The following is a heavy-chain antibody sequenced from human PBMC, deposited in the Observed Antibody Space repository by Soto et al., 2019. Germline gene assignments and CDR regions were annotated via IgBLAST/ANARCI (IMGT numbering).Heavy chain of an antibody. Sequence: ASVKVSCKASGYTFTRYTMNWVRQAPGQRLEWMGWINPDNGNTKSSQKFQDRVIITRDTSASTAYMDLSSLRSEDTAVYYCARGIASGQLDPWGQGTLVTVSS. CDR3: ARGIASGQLDP. D-gene: IGHD2-15*01. J-gene: IGHJ5*02. V-gene: IGHV1-3*01. CDR1: GYTFTRYT. CDR2: INPDNGNT.